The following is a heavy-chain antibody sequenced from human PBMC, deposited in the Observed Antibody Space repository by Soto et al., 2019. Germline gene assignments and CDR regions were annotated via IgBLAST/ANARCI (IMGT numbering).Heavy chain of an antibody. D-gene: IGHD6-13*01. V-gene: IGHV3-73*01. CDR2: IRSKANNYAT. J-gene: IGHJ6*03. Sequence: GGSLRLSCAASGFTFSASAMHWVRQASGKGLEWIGHIRSKANNYATEYAASVKGRFTFSRDDSKNTAYLQMNSLKTEDTAVYYCARALWQQLPPYYYYYYMDVWGKGTTLTVSS. CDR1: GFTFSASA. CDR3: ARALWQQLPPYYYYYYMDV.